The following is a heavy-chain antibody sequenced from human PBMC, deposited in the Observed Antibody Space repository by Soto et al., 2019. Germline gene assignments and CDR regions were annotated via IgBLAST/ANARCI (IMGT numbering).Heavy chain of an antibody. V-gene: IGHV4-30-4*08. CDR1: GGSISSGDYY. Sequence: SETLSLTCTVSGGSISSGDYYWSWIRQSPGKGLEWIGYITYRVRTNYNPSLQSRVTMSVDTSKNLFSLRLSSVTAADTAVYFCARDYRPTYYYDSGGYYPPTYFDSWGQGALVTVSS. CDR3: ARDYRPTYYYDSGGYYPPTYFDS. J-gene: IGHJ4*02. D-gene: IGHD3-22*01. CDR2: ITYRVRT.